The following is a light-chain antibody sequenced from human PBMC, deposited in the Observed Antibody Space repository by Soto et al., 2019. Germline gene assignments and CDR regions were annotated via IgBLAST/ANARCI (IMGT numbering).Light chain of an antibody. CDR2: GAS. CDR1: QGIGST. V-gene: IGKV3-15*01. Sequence: EIVITQSPATLSVSPGEGVTLSCRASQGIGSTLAWYQQKPGQTPRLLIYGASTRATDVPARFSGSGSGTDVTLTINGLQSEDFAVYYCQHYLTWPLTFGGGTEVESK. CDR3: QHYLTWPLT. J-gene: IGKJ4*01.